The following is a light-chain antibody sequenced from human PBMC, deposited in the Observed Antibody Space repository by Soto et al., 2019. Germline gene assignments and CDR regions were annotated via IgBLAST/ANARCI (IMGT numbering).Light chain of an antibody. V-gene: IGLV2-14*03. Sequence: ALTQPASVSGSPGQSITISCTGTSSDVGGFDYVSWFQHYPGKAPKLIIFDVTNRPSGISHRFSGSKSGNTASLTISGLLTEDEADYYCTSYSDGATLLVFGGGTKVTVL. CDR1: SSDVGGFDY. CDR3: TSYSDGATLLV. J-gene: IGLJ3*02. CDR2: DVT.